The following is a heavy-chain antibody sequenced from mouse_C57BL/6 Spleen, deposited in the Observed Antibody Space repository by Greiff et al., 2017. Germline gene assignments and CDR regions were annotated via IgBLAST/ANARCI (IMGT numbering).Heavy chain of an antibody. Sequence: EVQRVESGGGLVKPGGSLKLSCAASGFTFSSYAMSWVRQTPEKRLEWVATISDGGSYTYYPDNVKGRFTISRDNAKNNLYLQMSHLKSEDTAMYYCARRELGREYFDYWGQGTTLTVSS. CDR2: ISDGGSYT. J-gene: IGHJ2*01. CDR1: GFTFSSYA. D-gene: IGHD4-1*01. V-gene: IGHV5-4*01. CDR3: ARRELGREYFDY.